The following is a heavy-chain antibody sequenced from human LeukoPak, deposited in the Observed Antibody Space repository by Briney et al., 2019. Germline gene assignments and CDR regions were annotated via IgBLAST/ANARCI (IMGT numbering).Heavy chain of an antibody. V-gene: IGHV3-23*01. CDR2: IYGSGGGI. CDR1: GFPFSTYA. CDR3: ARDKTANTMIVVVKTPYGMDV. D-gene: IGHD3-22*01. J-gene: IGHJ6*02. Sequence: GGSLRLSCAASGFPFSTYAMNWVRQAPGKGLEWASGIYGSGGGIQYADSVKGRFTISRDNSKNTLYLQMNSLRAEDTAVYYCARDKTANTMIVVVKTPYGMDVWGQGTTVTVSS.